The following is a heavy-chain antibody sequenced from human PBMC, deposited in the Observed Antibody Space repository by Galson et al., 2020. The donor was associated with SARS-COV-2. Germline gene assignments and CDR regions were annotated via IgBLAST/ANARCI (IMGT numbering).Heavy chain of an antibody. V-gene: IGHV3-43*01. CDR2: ITWHGNT. CDR1: GFIFSDHT. J-gene: IGHJ4*02. CDR3: ARANDLDS. Sequence: GESPKISCAASGFIFSDHTMHWVRQRPGKGLEWVSLITWHGNTNYADSVKGRFTISRDNMRDSLYLQMNGLTADDTALYFCARANDLDSWGQGTLVTVAS. D-gene: IGHD1-1*01.